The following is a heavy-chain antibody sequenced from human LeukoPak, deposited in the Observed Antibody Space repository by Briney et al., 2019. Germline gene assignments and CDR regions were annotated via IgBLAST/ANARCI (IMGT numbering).Heavy chain of an antibody. V-gene: IGHV4-59*01. Sequence: SETLSLTCTVSGGSISSYYWSWIRQPPGKGLEWIGYIYYSGSTNYNPSLKSRVTISVDTSKNQFSLKLSSVTAADTAVHYCARGYYDSSGYPRTDDYYFDYWGQGTLVTVSS. CDR2: IYYSGST. CDR1: GGSISSYY. CDR3: ARGYYDSSGYPRTDDYYFDY. J-gene: IGHJ4*02. D-gene: IGHD3-22*01.